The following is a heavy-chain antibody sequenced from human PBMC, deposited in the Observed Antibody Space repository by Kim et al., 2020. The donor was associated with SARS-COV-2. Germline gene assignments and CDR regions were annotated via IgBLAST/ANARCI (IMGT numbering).Heavy chain of an antibody. CDR3: ARHLVPAALRFDP. V-gene: IGHV3-11*06. J-gene: IGHJ5*02. Sequence: YADSLKARFTIYRDNAKNSLYLQMNSLGAEDTAVYYCARHLVPAALRFDPWGQGTLVTVSS. D-gene: IGHD2-2*02.